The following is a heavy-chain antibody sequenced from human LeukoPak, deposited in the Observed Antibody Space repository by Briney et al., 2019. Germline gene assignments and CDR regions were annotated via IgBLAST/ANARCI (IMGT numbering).Heavy chain of an antibody. D-gene: IGHD3-22*01. CDR3: ARARRGGYYDGSGNYLNYYYGMDV. CDR1: GFTFSSYD. Sequence: PGGSLRLSCAASGFTFSSYDMHWVRQVTGEGLQWVSGIGTAGDTYYLGSVKGRFTISREGAKNSFYLQMSTLSAGDTAVYYCARARRGGYYDGSGNYLNYYYGMDVWGQGTTVTVS. CDR2: IGTAGDT. J-gene: IGHJ6*02. V-gene: IGHV3-13*04.